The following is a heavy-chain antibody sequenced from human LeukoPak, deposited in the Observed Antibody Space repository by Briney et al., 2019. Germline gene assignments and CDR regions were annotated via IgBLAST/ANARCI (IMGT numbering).Heavy chain of an antibody. Sequence: PSETLSLTCTVSGGSFSSGSYYWSWIRQPPGKGLEWIGYIYYSGSTNYNPSLKSRVTISVDTSKNQFSLKLSSVTAADTAVYYCARGADSSVYFDYWGQGTLVTVPS. J-gene: IGHJ4*02. CDR1: GGSFSSGSYY. V-gene: IGHV4-61*01. CDR3: ARGADSSVYFDY. CDR2: IYYSGST. D-gene: IGHD3-22*01.